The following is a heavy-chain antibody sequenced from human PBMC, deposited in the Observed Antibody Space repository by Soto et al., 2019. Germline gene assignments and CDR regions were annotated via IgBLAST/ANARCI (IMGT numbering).Heavy chain of an antibody. CDR3: AKDSSDYYDSSGPPTIFDY. CDR1: GLTFSSYA. J-gene: IGHJ4*02. CDR2: ISVSGGST. D-gene: IGHD3-22*01. Sequence: PGGSLRLSCGASGLTFSSYAMSWVGQAPGKGLEWVSAISVSGGSTYYADSVKGRFTISRDNSKNTLYLQMNSLRAEDTAVYYCAKDSSDYYDSSGPPTIFDYWGQGTLVTVSS. V-gene: IGHV3-23*01.